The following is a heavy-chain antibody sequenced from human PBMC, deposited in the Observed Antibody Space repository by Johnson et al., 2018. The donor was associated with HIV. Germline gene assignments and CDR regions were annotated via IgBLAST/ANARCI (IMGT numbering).Heavy chain of an antibody. CDR2: TSGSGGRT. V-gene: IGHV3-23*04. D-gene: IGHD5-12*01. J-gene: IGHJ3*02. Sequence: VQLVESGGGVVQPGRSLRLSCAASGFTFSSYAMHWVRQAPGTGLEWVSATSGSGGRTYYAAAVTGRFTISRDNSKNTLYLQMDIRRPEDTAGYYCAKIWGDIAATGDAFDIWGQGTMVTVSS. CDR1: GFTFSSYA. CDR3: AKIWGDIAATGDAFDI.